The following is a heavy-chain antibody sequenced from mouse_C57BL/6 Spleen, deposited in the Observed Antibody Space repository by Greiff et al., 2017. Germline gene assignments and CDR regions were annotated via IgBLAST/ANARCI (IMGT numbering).Heavy chain of an antibody. D-gene: IGHD2-3*01. V-gene: IGHV1-26*01. Sequence: VHVKQSGPELVKPGASVKISCKASGYTFTDYYMNWVKQSHGKSLEWIGDINPNNGGTSYNQKFKGKATLTVDKSSSTAYMELRSLTSEDSAVYYCAREDGYPAWFAYWGQGTLVTVSA. CDR1: GYTFTDYY. CDR2: INPNNGGT. J-gene: IGHJ3*01. CDR3: AREDGYPAWFAY.